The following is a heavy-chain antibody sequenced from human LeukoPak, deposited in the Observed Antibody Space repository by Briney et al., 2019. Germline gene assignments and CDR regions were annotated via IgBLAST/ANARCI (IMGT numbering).Heavy chain of an antibody. CDR1: GFTFSSYS. J-gene: IGHJ3*02. CDR3: AREVATFCYHSSGPGRAFDI. CDR2: ISGSSSTI. V-gene: IGHV3-48*01. D-gene: IGHD3-22*01. Sequence: GGSLRLSCAASGFTFSSYSMNWVRQAPGKGRDWVSYISGSSSTIYYADSVKGRFTVFRDIAKTSLYLQMNSLRAEDKAVYHCAREVATFCYHSSGPGRAFDIWGEGTMVTVSS.